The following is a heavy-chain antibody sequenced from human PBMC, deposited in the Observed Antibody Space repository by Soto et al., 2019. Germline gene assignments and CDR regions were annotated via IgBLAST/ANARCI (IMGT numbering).Heavy chain of an antibody. CDR2: INAGNGNT. Sequence: GASVKVSCKASGYTFTSYAMHWVRQAPGQRLEWMGWINAGNGNTKYSQKFQGRVTITRDTSASTAYMELSSLRSEDTAVYYCARDPMVRGVIYYYGMDVWGQGTTVTSP. D-gene: IGHD3-10*01. CDR3: ARDPMVRGVIYYYGMDV. J-gene: IGHJ6*02. CDR1: GYTFTSYA. V-gene: IGHV1-3*01.